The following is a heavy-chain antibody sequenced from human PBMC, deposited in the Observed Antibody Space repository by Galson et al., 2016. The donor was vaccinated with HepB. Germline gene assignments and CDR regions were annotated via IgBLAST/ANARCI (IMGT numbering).Heavy chain of an antibody. CDR2: INSDESSI. CDR3: AKDPCPSHCYTGRGLDY. J-gene: IGHJ4*02. D-gene: IGHD2-2*02. V-gene: IGHV3-74*01. CDR1: GFAFSRYW. Sequence: SLRLSCAASGFAFSRYWMHWVRQAPGKGLVWVSRINSDESSITYADSVKGRFTISRDNAKNFLNLQMNSLRAEDTALYYCAKDPCPSHCYTGRGLDYWGQGTLVTVSS.